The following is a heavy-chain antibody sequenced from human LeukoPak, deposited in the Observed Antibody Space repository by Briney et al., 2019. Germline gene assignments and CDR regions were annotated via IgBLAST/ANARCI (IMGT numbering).Heavy chain of an antibody. V-gene: IGHV1-46*01. D-gene: IGHD3-22*01. J-gene: IGHJ4*02. CDR2: INPSGGRT. CDR3: AGVSYTSGYYPLVDY. Sequence: ASVKVSCKASGYTFTSYYMHWVRQAPGQGLEWMGIINPSGGRTSYAQKIQGRVTMTRETSTTTVYMELSGLRSEDRPVYDCAGVSYTSGYYPLVDYCGQGTLVTVSS. CDR1: GYTFTSYY.